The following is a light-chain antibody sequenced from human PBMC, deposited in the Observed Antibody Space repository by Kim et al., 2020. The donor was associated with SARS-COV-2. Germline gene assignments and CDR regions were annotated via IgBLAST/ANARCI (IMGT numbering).Light chain of an antibody. CDR1: SIGRGN. Sequence: PGKTASIICAGDSIGRGNVHLYQQKPRRAPVVAVYANIDRPSGIPERFSGSNSRNTATLTISRVDAGDEADYFSQVWDSGSEHVVFGGGPQLTVL. V-gene: IGLV3-21*03. CDR2: ANI. J-gene: IGLJ2*01. CDR3: QVWDSGSEHVV.